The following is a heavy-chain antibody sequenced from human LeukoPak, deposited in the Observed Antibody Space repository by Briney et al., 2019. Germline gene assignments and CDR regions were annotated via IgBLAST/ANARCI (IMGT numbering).Heavy chain of an antibody. D-gene: IGHD2-15*01. Sequence: GGSLRLSCAASGFTFSDYYMSWIRQAPGKGLEWVSYISSSGSAIYYADSVKGRFTISRDNAKSSLYLQMNSLRAEDTAVYYCARDEHCTGGSCDASHYDYWGQGTLVTVSS. CDR1: GFTFSDYY. CDR2: ISSSGSAI. V-gene: IGHV3-11*04. CDR3: ARDEHCTGGSCDASHYDY. J-gene: IGHJ4*02.